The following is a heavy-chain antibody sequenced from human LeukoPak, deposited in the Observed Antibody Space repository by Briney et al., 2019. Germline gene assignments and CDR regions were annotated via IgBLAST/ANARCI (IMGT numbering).Heavy chain of an antibody. CDR3: ARDSTVTTRVFDH. D-gene: IGHD4-17*01. J-gene: IGHJ4*02. V-gene: IGHV3-7*01. CDR2: IKLDGSEE. Sequence: GGSLRLSCAASGFISNNDWMSWFRQAPGKGLEWVANIKLDGSEEYYVDSVEGRFTISRDNAKNSLYLQMNSLRAEDTAVYYCARDSTVTTRVFDHWGQGTLVTVSS. CDR1: GFISNNDW.